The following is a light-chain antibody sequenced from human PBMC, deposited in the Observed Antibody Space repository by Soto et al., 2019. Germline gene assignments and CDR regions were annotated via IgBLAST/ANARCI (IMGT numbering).Light chain of an antibody. CDR2: ATS. V-gene: IGKV1-39*01. CDR3: QQSYSTLWT. CDR1: QRINTY. Sequence: DIQMTQSPSSLSASVGDRVTITCRASQRINTYLNWYQQKPGKAPNLLITATSTLQSGVPSRFSGSGSGTDFTLTISSLQPEDFATYYCQQSYSTLWTFGQGTRVEIK. J-gene: IGKJ1*01.